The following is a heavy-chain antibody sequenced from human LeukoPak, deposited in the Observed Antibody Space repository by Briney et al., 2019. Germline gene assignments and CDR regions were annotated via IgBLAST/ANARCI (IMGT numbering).Heavy chain of an antibody. CDR3: AREGGMETYFDY. CDR2: INPSGGST. D-gene: IGHD3-16*01. Sequence: ASVKVSCKASGYTFTSYYMHWVRQAPGQGLEWMGIINPSGGSTSYAQKFQGRVTMTRDTSASTVYMELSSLRSEDTAVYYCAREGGMETYFDYWGQGTLVTVSS. V-gene: IGHV1-46*01. J-gene: IGHJ4*02. CDR1: GYTFTSYY.